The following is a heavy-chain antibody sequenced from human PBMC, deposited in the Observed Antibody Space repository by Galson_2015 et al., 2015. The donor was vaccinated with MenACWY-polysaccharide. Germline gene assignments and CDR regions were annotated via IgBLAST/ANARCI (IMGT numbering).Heavy chain of an antibody. D-gene: IGHD6-19*01. J-gene: IGHJ4*02. CDR2: IYYSGNT. CDR3: ARLAVDNYFDY. CDR1: GGSIRSSY. V-gene: IGHV4-59*01. Sequence: SETLSLTCTVSGGSIRSSYWSWLRQPPGKGLEWIGHIYYSGNTYYNSSLNSRVTISVDTSKNQFSLKLNSVTAADTAVYYCARLAVDNYFDYWGQGTLVAVSS.